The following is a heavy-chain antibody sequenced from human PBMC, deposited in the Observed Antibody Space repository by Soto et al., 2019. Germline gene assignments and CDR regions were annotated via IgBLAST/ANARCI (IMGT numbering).Heavy chain of an antibody. CDR2: INGGDSVVTASA. Sequence: EVQLVVSGGGLVQPGGSLRLSCAASGFTASNYAMGWVRRAPGKGLEWVSSINGGDSVVTASAYDADSLKGRVTISRDHFKHILYLQINSLRPEDTASYLCAKDGRDVPYDLDYWGQAAVVTGSS. CDR1: GFTASNYA. V-gene: IGHV3-23*04. J-gene: IGHJ4*02. D-gene: IGHD2-21*02. CDR3: AKDGRDVPYDLDY.